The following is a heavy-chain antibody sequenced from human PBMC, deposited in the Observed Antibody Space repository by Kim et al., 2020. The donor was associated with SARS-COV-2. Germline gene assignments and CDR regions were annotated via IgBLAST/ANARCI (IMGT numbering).Heavy chain of an antibody. CDR1: GGSISSSNYY. J-gene: IGHJ4*02. D-gene: IGHD2-2*01. CDR3: ARRGRSEDCSSTSCFFSPMFYFDD. CDR2: ISDSGIA. V-gene: IGHV4-39*01. Sequence: SETLSLTCTVSGGSISSSNYYWGWIRQPPGKGLEWIGSISDSGIAYYNPPLKSRVTISVDTSKNQFSLKLSSVTAADTAVYYCARRGRSEDCSSTSCFFSPMFYFDDWGQGTLVTVSS.